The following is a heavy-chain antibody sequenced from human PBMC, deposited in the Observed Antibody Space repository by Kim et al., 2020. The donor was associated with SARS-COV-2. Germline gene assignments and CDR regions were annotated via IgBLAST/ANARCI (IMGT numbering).Heavy chain of an antibody. CDR2: ST. V-gene: IGHV4-39*01. J-gene: IGHJ4*02. Sequence: STYYHPSLKSRVTISVDTSKNQFSLKLSSVTAADTAVYYCGAMVRGDFDYWGQGTLVTVSS. CDR3: GAMVRGDFDY. D-gene: IGHD3-10*01.